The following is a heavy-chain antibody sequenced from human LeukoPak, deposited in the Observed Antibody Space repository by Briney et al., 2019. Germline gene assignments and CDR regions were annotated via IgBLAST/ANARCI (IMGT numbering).Heavy chain of an antibody. D-gene: IGHD6-19*01. Sequence: SQTLSLTCTVSGGSISSYYWSWIRQPPGKGLEWIGYIYYSGSTNYNPSLKSRVTISVDTSKNQFSLKLSSVTAADTAVYYCARLSSGWYGYWGQGTLVTVPS. CDR2: IYYSGST. CDR3: ARLSSGWYGY. V-gene: IGHV4-59*08. J-gene: IGHJ4*02. CDR1: GGSISSYY.